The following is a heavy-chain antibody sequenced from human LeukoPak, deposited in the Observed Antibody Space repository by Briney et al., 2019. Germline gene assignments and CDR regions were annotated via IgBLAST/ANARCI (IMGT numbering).Heavy chain of an antibody. Sequence: SETLSLTCTVSGGSISDNTYYWGWIRQPPGKGLEWIGSIYYSGNIFYNPSLKNRVTISVDTSRNQFSLEVSSVTAADTAVYYCARQRYSYGNEDYWGQGTLVTVSS. CDR2: IYYSGNI. CDR1: GGSISDNTYY. V-gene: IGHV4-39*01. CDR3: ARQRYSYGNEDY. J-gene: IGHJ4*02. D-gene: IGHD5-18*01.